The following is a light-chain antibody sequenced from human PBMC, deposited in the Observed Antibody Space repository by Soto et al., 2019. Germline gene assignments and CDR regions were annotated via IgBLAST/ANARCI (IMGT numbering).Light chain of an antibody. CDR3: TSYSSSCTSDTSSSTCYV. CDR2: EVN. CDR1: SSDVGSYNH. V-gene: IGLV2-18*02. J-gene: IGLJ1*01. Sequence: QSALTQPPSVSGSPGQSVTISCTGTSSDVGSYNHVSWYQQPPGTAPKLMIYEVNTRPSGVPDRFSGSKSGNTASLTISGLQAEDEADYYCTSYSSSCTSDTSSSTCYVFGTGTKLTVL.